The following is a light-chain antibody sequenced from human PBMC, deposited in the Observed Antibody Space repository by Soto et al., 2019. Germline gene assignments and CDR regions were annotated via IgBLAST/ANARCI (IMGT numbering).Light chain of an antibody. CDR1: SSDVGGYNF. Sequence: QSVLTQPPSAYGSPGRSVTISCTGTSSDVGGYNFVSWYQQHPGKAPKLMIYDVTKRPSGVPDRFSGSKSGNTASLTVSGLQAEDEADYYCSSYAGTHIVFGTGTKVTVL. CDR3: SSYAGTHIV. CDR2: DVT. J-gene: IGLJ1*01. V-gene: IGLV2-8*01.